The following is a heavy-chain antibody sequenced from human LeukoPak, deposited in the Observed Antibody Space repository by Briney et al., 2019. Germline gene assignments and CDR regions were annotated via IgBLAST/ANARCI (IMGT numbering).Heavy chain of an antibody. J-gene: IGHJ4*02. CDR1: GGSISSGGYY. CDR3: ARAVGRHFDY. Sequence: PSETLSLTCTVSGGSISSGGYYWSWIRQHPGKGLEWIGYIYHSGSTYYNPSLKSRVTISVDRSKNQFSLKLSSVTAADTAVYYCARAVGRHFDYWGQGTLVTVSS. D-gene: IGHD2-15*01. V-gene: IGHV4-30-2*01. CDR2: IYHSGST.